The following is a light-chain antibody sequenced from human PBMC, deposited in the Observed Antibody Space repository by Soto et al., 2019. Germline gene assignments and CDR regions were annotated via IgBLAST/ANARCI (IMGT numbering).Light chain of an antibody. CDR2: AAS. CDR3: QQHGSWGIT. V-gene: IGKV3-20*01. Sequence: EIVLTQSPATLSLSPGESATLSCRASQSVSSNSLAWHQQKPGQAPRLLMYAASSRAAGISDRFSGSGSGTDFTLTISRLEPEDFAVYYCQQHGSWGITFGPGTKVDI. J-gene: IGKJ3*01. CDR1: QSVSSNS.